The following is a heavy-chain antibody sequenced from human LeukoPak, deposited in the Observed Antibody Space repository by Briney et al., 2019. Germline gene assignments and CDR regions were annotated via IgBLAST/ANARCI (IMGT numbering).Heavy chain of an antibody. D-gene: IGHD2-15*01. J-gene: IGHJ6*02. CDR2: IYYSGST. CDR3: ARLGHCSGGSCYYYYYGMDV. CDR1: GGSISSGGYY. V-gene: IGHV4-31*03. Sequence: SETLSLTCTVSGGSISSGGYYWSWIRQHPGKGLEWIGYIYYSGSTYYNPSLKSRVTISVDTSKNQFSLKLSSVTAADTAVYYCARLGHCSGGSCYYYYYGMDVWGQGTTVTVSS.